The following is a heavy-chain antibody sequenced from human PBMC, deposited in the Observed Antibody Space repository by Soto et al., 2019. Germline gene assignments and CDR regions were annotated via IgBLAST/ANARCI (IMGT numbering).Heavy chain of an antibody. CDR2: IYYSGST. CDR1: GGSVSSGSYY. V-gene: IGHV4-61*01. J-gene: IGHJ4*02. Sequence: PSETRSLTCTVSGGSVSSGSYYWSWIRQPPGKGLEWIGYIYYSGSTNYSPSLKSRVTISVDTSKNQFSLKLSSVTAADTAVYYCARAAKDYYDSSGYLLPHFDYWGQGTLVTVSS. D-gene: IGHD3-22*01. CDR3: ARAAKDYYDSSGYLLPHFDY.